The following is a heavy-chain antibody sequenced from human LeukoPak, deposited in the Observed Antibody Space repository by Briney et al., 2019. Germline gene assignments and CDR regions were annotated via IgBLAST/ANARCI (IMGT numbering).Heavy chain of an antibody. CDR3: ARGELRYFDY. CDR1: GGSISSYY. V-gene: IGHV4-59*01. J-gene: IGHJ4*02. CDR2: IYYSGST. D-gene: IGHD2-15*01. Sequence: SGTLSLTCTVSGGSISSYYWSWIRQPPGKGLEWIGYIYYSGSTNYNPSLKSRVTISVDTSKNQFSLKLSSVTAADTAVYYCARGELRYFDYWGRGTLVTVSS.